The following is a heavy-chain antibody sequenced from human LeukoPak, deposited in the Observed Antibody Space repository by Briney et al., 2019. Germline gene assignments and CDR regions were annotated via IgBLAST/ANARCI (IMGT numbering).Heavy chain of an antibody. CDR3: ARAYGTYAFDI. CDR2: ISSSSYI. V-gene: IGHV3-21*01. J-gene: IGHJ3*02. CDR1: GFTFSSYS. D-gene: IGHD1-1*01. Sequence: PGGSLRLSCAASGFTFSSYSMNWVRQAPGKGLEWVSSISSSSYIYYADSVKGRFTISRDNAKNSLYLQMNSLRAEDTAVYYCARAYGTYAFDIWGQGTMVTVSS.